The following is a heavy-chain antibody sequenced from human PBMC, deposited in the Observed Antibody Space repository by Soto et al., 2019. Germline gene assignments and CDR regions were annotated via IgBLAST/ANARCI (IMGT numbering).Heavy chain of an antibody. V-gene: IGHV1-18*01. CDR2: ISAYNGNT. D-gene: IGHD2-8*01. Sequence: QVPLVQSGAEVKKPGASVKVSCKASGYTLTSYGISWVRQAPGQGLEWMGWISAYNGNTNYAQKLQGRVTMTTDTSTSTAYMELRSLRSDDTAVYYCARVMVATPPYYYYYTDVWGKGTTVTVSS. J-gene: IGHJ6*03. CDR3: ARVMVATPPYYYYYTDV. CDR1: GYTLTSYG.